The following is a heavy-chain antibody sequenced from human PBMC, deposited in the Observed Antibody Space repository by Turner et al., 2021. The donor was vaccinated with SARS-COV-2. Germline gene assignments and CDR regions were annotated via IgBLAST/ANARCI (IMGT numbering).Heavy chain of an antibody. Sequence: QVQLVESGGGVVQPGRSLRLSCSASGFTFSHYGMHWVRQAPGKGLEWVAVISYDGRNKYYADSVKGRFTISRDNSKNTLYLQMNSLRAEDTAVYYCARECDDSSGCAEYFQHWGQGTLVTVSS. V-gene: IGHV3-30*03. J-gene: IGHJ1*01. CDR3: ARECDDSSGCAEYFQH. CDR1: GFTFSHYG. CDR2: ISYDGRNK. D-gene: IGHD3-22*01.